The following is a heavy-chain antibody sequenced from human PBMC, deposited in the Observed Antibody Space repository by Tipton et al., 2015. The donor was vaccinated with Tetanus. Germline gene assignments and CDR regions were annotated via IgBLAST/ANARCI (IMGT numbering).Heavy chain of an antibody. CDR1: GGTFGSNT. J-gene: IGHJ1*01. CDR2: IIPAIGVT. D-gene: IGHD3-22*01. CDR3: ARGRDYDTRGSEYFHL. V-gene: IGHV1-69*09. Sequence: QLVQSGAEVKKSGSSVKVSCKASGGTFGSNTLSWVRQAPGQGLEWMGMIIPAIGVTGYAQRFQGRLTITADRSTGTAHMELSGLRSEDTAVYYCARGRDYDTRGSEYFHLWGQGTQVTVSS.